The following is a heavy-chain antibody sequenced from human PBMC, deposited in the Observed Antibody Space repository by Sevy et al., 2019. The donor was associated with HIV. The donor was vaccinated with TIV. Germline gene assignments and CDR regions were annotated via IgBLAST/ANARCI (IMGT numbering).Heavy chain of an antibody. CDR2: ISGSGSTT. CDR3: AKVAGSSDYLPGDF. V-gene: IGHV3-23*01. D-gene: IGHD3-22*01. J-gene: IGHJ4*02. CDR1: GFTFSAYW. Sequence: GGSLRLSCAASGFTFSAYWMSWVRQAPGKGLEWVSGISGSGSTTYYANSVKGRFTISRDNSKNTLYLQMNSLRAEDTAVYYCAKVAGSSDYLPGDFWGQGTPGHRLL.